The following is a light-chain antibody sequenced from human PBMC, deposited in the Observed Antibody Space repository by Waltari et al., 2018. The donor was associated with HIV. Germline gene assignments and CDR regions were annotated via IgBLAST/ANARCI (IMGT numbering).Light chain of an antibody. CDR1: QSLLHGNGYNY. J-gene: IGKJ1*01. Sequence: DIVMTQSPLSLPVTPGEPASISCNSSQSLLHGNGYNYLDWFLQKPGQYPQLLIHLGSNRASGVPDRISGSGSGTDFTLKISRVEADDVGIYYCMQALQTPRTFGQGTKVEIK. V-gene: IGKV2-28*01. CDR3: MQALQTPRT. CDR2: LGS.